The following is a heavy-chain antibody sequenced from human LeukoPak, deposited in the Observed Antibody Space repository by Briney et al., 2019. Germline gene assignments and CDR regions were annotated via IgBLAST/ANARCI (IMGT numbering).Heavy chain of an antibody. CDR1: GFTFSAHG. V-gene: IGHV3-30*02. D-gene: IGHD7-27*01. CDR2: IRYDGNNQ. CDR3: AKTGRSDWGSYY. Sequence: GSLRLSCAASGFTFSAHGMHWVCQAPGKGLEWVAYIRYDGNNQQYADSVKGRFTISRDNSKNMLYLQMNSLRAEDTAVYYCAKTGRSDWGSYYWGQGTLVTVSS. J-gene: IGHJ4*02.